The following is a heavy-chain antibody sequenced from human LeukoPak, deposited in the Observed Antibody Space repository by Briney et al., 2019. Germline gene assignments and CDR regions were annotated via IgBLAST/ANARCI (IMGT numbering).Heavy chain of an antibody. V-gene: IGHV1-69*05. CDR1: GGTLSSFA. D-gene: IGHD3-22*01. CDR3: ASTYYYDSSGYYGYNIDY. Sequence: SVKVSCKASGGTLSSFAITWVRQPPEQGLNGMGGITPIFGTANYAQKFQGRVTITTDESTSTAYMELSSLRSEDTAVYYCASTYYYDSSGYYGYNIDYWGQGTLVTVSS. J-gene: IGHJ4*02. CDR2: ITPIFGTA.